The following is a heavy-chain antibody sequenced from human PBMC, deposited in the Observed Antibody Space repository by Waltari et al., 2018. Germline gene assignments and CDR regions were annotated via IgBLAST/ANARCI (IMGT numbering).Heavy chain of an antibody. Sequence: VQVLESGGGLVQPGGSLRLSCAASGFTFSSYAMTWVRQGPGKGWEWVSAIPGDVGGTYSADSWKGRFTISRDNSKNTVYLQMNSLRAEDTAIYYCAKDRQGVWDYWGQGTLVTVSS. J-gene: IGHJ4*02. V-gene: IGHV3-23*01. CDR3: AKDRQGVWDY. CDR2: IPGDVGGT. CDR1: GFTFSSYA. D-gene: IGHD2-8*01.